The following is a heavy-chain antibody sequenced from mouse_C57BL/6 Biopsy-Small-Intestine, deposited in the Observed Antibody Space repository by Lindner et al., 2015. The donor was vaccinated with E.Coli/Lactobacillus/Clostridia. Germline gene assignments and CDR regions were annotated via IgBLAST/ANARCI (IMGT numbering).Heavy chain of an antibody. Sequence: VQLQESGPELVKPGASVKISCKASGYAFSSSWMNWVKQRPGKGLEWIGRIYPEDGDTNYNGKFKGKAILTADKSSSTAYMQLSSLTSEDSAVYFCPRGTGYWFAYWGQGTLVTVSA. CDR1: GYAFSSSW. D-gene: IGHD3-2*02. CDR2: IYPEDGDT. CDR3: PRGTGYWFAY. V-gene: IGHV1-82*01. J-gene: IGHJ3*01.